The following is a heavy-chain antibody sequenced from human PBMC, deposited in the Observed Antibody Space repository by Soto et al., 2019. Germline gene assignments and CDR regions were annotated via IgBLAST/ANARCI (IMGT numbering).Heavy chain of an antibody. CDR3: AREPAVGIAVALTCFDP. V-gene: IGHV3-48*02. CDR2: ISSSSSTI. Sequence: GGSLRLSCAASGFTFSSYSMNWVRQAPGKGLEWVSYISSSSSTIYYADSVKGRSTISRDNAKNSLYLQMNSLRDEDTAVYYCAREPAVGIAVALTCFDPWGQGTLVTVSP. CDR1: GFTFSSYS. D-gene: IGHD6-19*01. J-gene: IGHJ5*02.